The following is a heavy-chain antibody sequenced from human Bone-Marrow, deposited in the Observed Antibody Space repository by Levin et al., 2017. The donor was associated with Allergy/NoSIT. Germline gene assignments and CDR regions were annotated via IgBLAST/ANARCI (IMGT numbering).Heavy chain of an antibody. CDR2: IWYDGSNK. Sequence: GGSLRLSCAASGFTFRSYFMHWVRQAPGKGLEWLAGIWYDGSNKYYADSVKGRFTISRDNSKNTLYLQMNSLRAEDTAVYFCARGPYDRSGSYYLVAFDSWGQGTQVTVSS. V-gene: IGHV3-33*01. CDR1: GFTFRSYF. D-gene: IGHD3-22*01. CDR3: ARGPYDRSGSYYLVAFDS. J-gene: IGHJ4*02.